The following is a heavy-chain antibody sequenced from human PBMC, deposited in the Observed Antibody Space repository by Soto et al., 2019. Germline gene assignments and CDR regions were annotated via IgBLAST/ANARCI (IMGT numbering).Heavy chain of an antibody. CDR1: GFTFSSYA. V-gene: IGHV3-23*01. CDR3: AKGLGDGGYSYNLGFYYFDY. D-gene: IGHD5-18*01. CDR2: ISGSGGST. Sequence: GGSLRLSCAASGFTFSSYAMSWVRQAPGKGLEWVSAISGSGGSTYYADSVKGRFTISRDNSKNTLYLQMNSLRAEDTAVYYCAKGLGDGGYSYNLGFYYFDYWGQGTLVTVSS. J-gene: IGHJ4*02.